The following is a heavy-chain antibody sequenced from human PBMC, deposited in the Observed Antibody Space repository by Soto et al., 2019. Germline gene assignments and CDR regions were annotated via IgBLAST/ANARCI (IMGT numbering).Heavy chain of an antibody. J-gene: IGHJ4*02. Sequence: GASVKVSCKASGGTFSSHTISWVRQAPGQGLEWMGRIIPILGIANYAQKFQGRVTITADKSTSTAYMELSSLRSEDTAVYYCASYRPGGYFDYWGQGTLVTVSS. CDR1: GGTFSSHT. V-gene: IGHV1-69*02. CDR2: IIPILGIA. CDR3: ASYRPGGYFDY. D-gene: IGHD3-16*02.